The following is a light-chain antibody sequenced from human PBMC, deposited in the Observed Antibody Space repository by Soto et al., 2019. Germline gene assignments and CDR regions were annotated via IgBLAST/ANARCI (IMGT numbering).Light chain of an antibody. CDR1: QSVRSSY. V-gene: IGKV3-20*01. Sequence: ELVLTQSPGTLSLSPGERATLSCRASQSVRSSYLAWYQQNAGQAPRLLIYGASSRATGIPDRFSGSGSGTDFTLTISRLEPEDCAVYYCLQYGTFPRTFGQGTKVDI. CDR3: LQYGTFPRT. CDR2: GAS. J-gene: IGKJ1*01.